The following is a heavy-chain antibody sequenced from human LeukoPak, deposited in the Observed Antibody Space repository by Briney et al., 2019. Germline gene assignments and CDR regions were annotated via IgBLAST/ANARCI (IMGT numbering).Heavy chain of an antibody. CDR3: AIIPLGGRFDY. D-gene: IGHD3-10*01. J-gene: IGHJ4*02. CDR1: GFSFSDFD. V-gene: IGHV3-30*02. Sequence: TGGSLRLSCATSGFSFSDFDMQWVRQAPGQGLEWVAFMRSDGSNTYYGDSVKGRFTISRDNSKKILHLQMNSLRPGDTALYYCAIIPLGGRFDYWGQGTLVIVSS. CDR2: MRSDGSNT.